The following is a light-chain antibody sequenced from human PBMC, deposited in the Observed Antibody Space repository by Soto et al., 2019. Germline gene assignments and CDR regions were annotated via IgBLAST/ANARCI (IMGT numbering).Light chain of an antibody. Sequence: EIVWTHSPATLSLSPGERATLSCRASQSVSSYLAWYQQKPGQAPRLLIYGASTRATGIPARFSGSGSGTEFTLTISSLQSEDFAVYYCQQYNNWPLTFGGGTKVDIK. V-gene: IGKV3-15*01. CDR1: QSVSSY. CDR2: GAS. J-gene: IGKJ4*01. CDR3: QQYNNWPLT.